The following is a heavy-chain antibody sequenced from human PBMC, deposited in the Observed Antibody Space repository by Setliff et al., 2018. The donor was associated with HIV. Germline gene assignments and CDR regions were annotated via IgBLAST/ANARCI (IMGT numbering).Heavy chain of an antibody. CDR3: ARGYCSNGVCQSFDH. CDR2: INPNSGGT. D-gene: IGHD2-8*01. J-gene: IGHJ4*02. CDR1: GYTFTGHY. Sequence: GASVKVSCKASGYTFTGHYMHWVRQAPGQGLEWMGRINPNSGGTNYAQKFKGRVTMTTDTSTSTAYMELRSLRSDDTAVYYCARGYCSNGVCQSFDHWGQGTLVTVSS. V-gene: IGHV1-2*06.